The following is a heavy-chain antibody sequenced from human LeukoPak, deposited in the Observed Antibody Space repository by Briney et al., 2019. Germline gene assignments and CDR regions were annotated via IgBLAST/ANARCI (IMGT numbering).Heavy chain of an antibody. CDR2: INGDGSST. CDR3: ARGAIIVVPAAIINRAPPTFDP. Sequence: GGSLRLSCAASGFTFSGNWMNWVRQAPGKGLVWVSRINGDGSSTSYADSVKGRFTISRDNAKNSLYLQMNSLRAEDTAVYYCARGAIIVVPAAIINRAPPTFDPWGQGTLVTVSS. J-gene: IGHJ5*02. CDR1: GFTFSGNW. D-gene: IGHD2-2*02. V-gene: IGHV3-74*01.